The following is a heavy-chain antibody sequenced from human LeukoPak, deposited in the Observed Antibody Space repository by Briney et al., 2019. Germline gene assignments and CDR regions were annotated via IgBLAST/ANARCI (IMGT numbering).Heavy chain of an antibody. Sequence: SETLSLTCTVSGGSISSYYWGWIRQPPGKGLEWIGSIYYSGSTYYNPSLKSRVTISVDTSKNQFSLKLSSVTAADTAVYYCARDREQLVYDYWGQGTLVTVSS. D-gene: IGHD6-6*01. CDR3: ARDREQLVYDY. CDR2: IYYSGST. V-gene: IGHV4-39*07. J-gene: IGHJ4*02. CDR1: GGSISSYY.